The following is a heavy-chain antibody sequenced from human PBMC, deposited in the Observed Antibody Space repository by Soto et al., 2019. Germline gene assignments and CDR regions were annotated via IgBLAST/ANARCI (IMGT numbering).Heavy chain of an antibody. J-gene: IGHJ4*02. Sequence: KQSQTLSLTCTVSGGSVSNGSYYWSWIRQPPGKGLEWIGYIYYSGSTNYNPSLKSRVTISVDTSKNQFSLKLSSVTAADTAVYYCARALPFDYWGQGTLVTVSS. V-gene: IGHV4-61*01. CDR2: IYYSGST. CDR3: ARALPFDY. CDR1: GGSVSNGSYY.